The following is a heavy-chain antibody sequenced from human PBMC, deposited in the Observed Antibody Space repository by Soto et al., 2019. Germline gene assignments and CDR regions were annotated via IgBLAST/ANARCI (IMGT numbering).Heavy chain of an antibody. CDR2: IDWDDDK. V-gene: IGHV2-70*01. Sequence: GSGPTLVNPTQTLTLTCTFSGFSLSTSGMCVSWIRQPPGKALEWLALIDWDDDKYYSTSLKTRLTISKDTSKNQVVLTMTNMDPVDTATYYCARLMRKMVRGTYYYYYGMDVWGQGTTVTVSS. D-gene: IGHD3-10*01. CDR1: GFSLSTSGMC. J-gene: IGHJ6*02. CDR3: ARLMRKMVRGTYYYYYGMDV.